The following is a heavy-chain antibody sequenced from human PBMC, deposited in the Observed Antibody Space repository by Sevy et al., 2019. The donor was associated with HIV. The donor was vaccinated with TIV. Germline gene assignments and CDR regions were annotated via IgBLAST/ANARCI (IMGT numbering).Heavy chain of an antibody. CDR1: GFTFSSYG. D-gene: IGHD6-6*01. Sequence: GGSLRLSCAASGFTFSSYGMHWVRQAPGKGLEWVAVIWYYGDNKYYGDSVKGRFTISRDNSKNTLYLQMNSLRAEDTAVYYCARDTITDSSSLDYWGQGTLVTVSS. CDR3: ARDTITDSSSLDY. J-gene: IGHJ4*02. V-gene: IGHV3-33*01. CDR2: IWYYGDNK.